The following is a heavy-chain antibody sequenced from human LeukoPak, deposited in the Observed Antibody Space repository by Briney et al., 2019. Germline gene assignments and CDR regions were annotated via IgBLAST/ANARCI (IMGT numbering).Heavy chain of an antibody. V-gene: IGHV3-7*01. D-gene: IGHD3-3*01. CDR2: IKQDGSEK. Sequence: GGSLRLSCAASGFTFSNYWMSWVRQAPGKGLEWVANIKQDGSEKYYVDSVKGRFTISRDNAKNSLYLQMNSLRAEDTAVYYCAREESGISIFGVVIFWGQGTLVTVSS. CDR1: GFTFSNYW. CDR3: AREESGISIFGVVIF. J-gene: IGHJ4*02.